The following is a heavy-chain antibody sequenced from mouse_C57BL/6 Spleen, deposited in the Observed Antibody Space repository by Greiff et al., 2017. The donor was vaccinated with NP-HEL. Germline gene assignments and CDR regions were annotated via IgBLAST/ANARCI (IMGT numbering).Heavy chain of an antibody. V-gene: IGHV5-15*01. D-gene: IGHD1-1*01. CDR2: ISNLAYSI. Sequence: DVKLVESGGGLVQPGGSLKLSCAASGFTFSDYGMAWVRQAPRKGPEWVAFISNLAYSIYYADTVTGRFTISRENAKNTLYLEMSSLRSEDTAMYYCARAPYYGSSHWYFDVWGTGTTVTVSS. J-gene: IGHJ1*03. CDR1: GFTFSDYG. CDR3: ARAPYYGSSHWYFDV.